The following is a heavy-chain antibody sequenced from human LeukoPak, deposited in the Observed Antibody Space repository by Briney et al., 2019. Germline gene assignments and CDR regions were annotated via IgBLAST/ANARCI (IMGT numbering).Heavy chain of an antibody. CDR2: IRASGEST. V-gene: IGHV3-23*01. J-gene: IGHJ4*02. D-gene: IGHD2-2*01. Sequence: GGSLRLSCAASGFTFSGYAMTWVRQAPGRGLEWVASIRASGESTYSADSVKGRFTVSRDNSKNTVYLQMDSLRADDTAIYYCAKEGGDLCRHCDYWGQGTLLTVSS. CDR1: GFTFSGYA. CDR3: AKEGGDLCRHCDY.